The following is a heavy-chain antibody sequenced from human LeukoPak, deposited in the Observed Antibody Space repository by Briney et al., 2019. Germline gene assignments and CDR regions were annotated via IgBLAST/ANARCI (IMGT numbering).Heavy chain of an antibody. CDR2: INPNSGGT. CDR3: ARDKWYSSGWYPSYYYYYMDV. Sequence: VASVKVSCKASGYTFTGYYMHWVRQAPGQGLEWMGWINPNSGGTNYAQKFQGRVTMTRDTSISTAYMELSRLRSDDTAVYYCARDKWYSSGWYPSYYYYYMDVWGKGTTVTVSS. J-gene: IGHJ6*03. V-gene: IGHV1-2*02. D-gene: IGHD6-19*01. CDR1: GYTFTGYY.